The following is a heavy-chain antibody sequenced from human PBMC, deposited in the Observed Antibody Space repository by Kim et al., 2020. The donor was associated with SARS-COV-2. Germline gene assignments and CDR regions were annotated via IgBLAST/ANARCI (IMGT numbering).Heavy chain of an antibody. CDR3: ARQRLWFSATDV. D-gene: IGHD3-10*01. V-gene: IGHV4-39*01. Sequence: YYNPSLESRVTMSVDTPKSQFSLKLMSVTAADTAVYYCARQRLWFSATDVWGQGTTVTVSS. J-gene: IGHJ6*02.